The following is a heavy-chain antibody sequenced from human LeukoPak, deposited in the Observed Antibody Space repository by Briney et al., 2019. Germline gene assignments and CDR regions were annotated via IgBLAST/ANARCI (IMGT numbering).Heavy chain of an antibody. CDR3: ARHLQYGGNSRGYYYGMDV. V-gene: IGHV4-59*08. D-gene: IGHD4-23*01. CDR2: INYSGST. CDR1: GGSISSYY. Sequence: SETLSLTCTVSGGSISSYYWSWIRQPPGKGLEWIGYINYSGSTNYNPSLKSRVTISVDTSKNQFSLNLSSVTAAHTAVYYCARHLQYGGNSRGYYYGMDVWGQGTTVTVSS. J-gene: IGHJ6*02.